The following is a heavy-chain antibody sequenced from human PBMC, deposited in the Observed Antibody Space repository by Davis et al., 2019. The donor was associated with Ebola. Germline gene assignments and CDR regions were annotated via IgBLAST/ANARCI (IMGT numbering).Heavy chain of an antibody. D-gene: IGHD3-22*01. CDR3: ARLVALYDNSGYAYLDF. J-gene: IGHJ4*02. V-gene: IGHV4-39*07. Sequence: SETLSLTCTVSGGSISSSSYYWGWIRQPPGKGLEWIGSIYYSGSTYYNPSLKSRVTISVDTSKNQFSLKLSSVTAADTAVYYCARLVALYDNSGYAYLDFWGQGLLVTVSS. CDR1: GGSISSSSYY. CDR2: IYYSGST.